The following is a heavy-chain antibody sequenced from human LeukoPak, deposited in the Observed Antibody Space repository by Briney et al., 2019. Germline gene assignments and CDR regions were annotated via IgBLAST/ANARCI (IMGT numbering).Heavy chain of an antibody. Sequence: ASVRVSCKASGDTFTSYDINWVRQAPGEGLEWVGWMNPNSGNTGYAQKLQGRVTMARNTSISTAYMELSSLRSEDTAVYYCARGQAAGGTGLDYWGQGTLVTVSS. CDR3: ARGQAAGGTGLDY. J-gene: IGHJ4*02. CDR1: GDTFTSYD. V-gene: IGHV1-8*01. CDR2: MNPNSGNT. D-gene: IGHD6-13*01.